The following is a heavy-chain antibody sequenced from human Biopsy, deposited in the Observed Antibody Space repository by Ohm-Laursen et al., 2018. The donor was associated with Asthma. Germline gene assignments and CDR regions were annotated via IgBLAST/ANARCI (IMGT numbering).Heavy chain of an antibody. CDR3: VRGSSSWHHGPFHYYYGLGV. D-gene: IGHD6-13*01. Sequence: SETLSLTCTVSGGSISNSNYCRGWIRQPPGKGLEWIGSIYYSGTTYYNPSLESRVTVSADTSKNQFSLKLTSVTAADTAVYYCVRGSSSWHHGPFHYYYGLGVWGQGTTATVSS. CDR1: GGSISNSNYC. V-gene: IGHV4-39*01. J-gene: IGHJ6*02. CDR2: IYYSGTT.